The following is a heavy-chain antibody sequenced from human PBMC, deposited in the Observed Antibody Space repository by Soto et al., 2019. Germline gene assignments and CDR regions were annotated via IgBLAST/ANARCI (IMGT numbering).Heavy chain of an antibody. CDR1: GFTFSNYW. J-gene: IGHJ3*02. CDR3: AKDDNYCAGGICDDVVDI. D-gene: IGHD2-8*02. V-gene: IGHV3-7*05. Sequence: EVQLVESGGGLVQSGGSLRLSCVASGFTFSNYWMTWVRQAPGKGLEWVANIKRDGSETYLVDSVRGRFTISRDNAKNSLYLQMHSLRAENTAVYYCAKDDNYCAGGICDDVVDIWGQGTMVTVSS. CDR2: IKRDGSET.